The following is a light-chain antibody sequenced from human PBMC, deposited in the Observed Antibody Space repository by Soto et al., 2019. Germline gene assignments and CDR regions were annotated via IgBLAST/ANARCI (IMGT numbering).Light chain of an antibody. V-gene: IGKV3-15*01. CDR3: QQSYSIPYT. J-gene: IGKJ2*01. Sequence: EIVMTQSPATLSVSPGERATLSCRASQSVSSNLAWYQQKPGQAPRLLIYGASSRATGIAARFSGSGSGTDFTLTISSLQPEDFATYYCQQSYSIPYTFGQGTKIEIK. CDR2: GAS. CDR1: QSVSSN.